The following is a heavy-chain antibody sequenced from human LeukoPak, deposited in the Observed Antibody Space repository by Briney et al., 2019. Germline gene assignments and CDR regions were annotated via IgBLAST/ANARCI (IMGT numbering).Heavy chain of an antibody. V-gene: IGHV3-21*01. D-gene: IGHD6-19*01. CDR2: ISSSSSYI. CDR3: ARDSSGWYVFDY. Sequence: PGGSLRLSCAASGFTFSSYGMSWVRQAPGKGLEWVSSISSSSSYIYYADSVKGRFTISRDNAKNSLYLQMNSLRAEDTAVYYCARDSSGWYVFDYWGQGTLVTVSS. J-gene: IGHJ4*02. CDR1: GFTFSSYG.